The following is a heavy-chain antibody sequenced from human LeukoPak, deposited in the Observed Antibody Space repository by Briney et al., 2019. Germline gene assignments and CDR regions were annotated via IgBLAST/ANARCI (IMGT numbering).Heavy chain of an antibody. V-gene: IGHV4-59*01. CDR2: IYYSGNT. J-gene: IGHJ4*02. D-gene: IGHD1-26*01. CDR1: GGSISGYY. Sequence: SETLSLTCTVSGGSISGYYWSWTRQPPGRGLEYIGYIYYSGNTNYNPALQSRVTISVDTSKNQFSLNLNSVTAADTAVYYCARLNTIGGTYPHNDYWGRGILVTVSS. CDR3: ARLNTIGGTYPHNDY.